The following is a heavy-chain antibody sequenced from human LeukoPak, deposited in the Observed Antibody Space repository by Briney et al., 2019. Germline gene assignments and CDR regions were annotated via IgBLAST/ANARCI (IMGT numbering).Heavy chain of an antibody. CDR1: GASIRSYY. Sequence: PSETLSLTCTVSGASIRSYYWSWIRQAPGEGLEWVGFISYSGYTSYSPSLKSRVAISVDTSKSQFSLRLTSMTVADTAIYYCARGRNDNGYMFFDSWAQGTLVTVSS. CDR3: ARGRNDNGYMFFDS. V-gene: IGHV4-59*01. CDR2: ISYSGYT. D-gene: IGHD4-17*01. J-gene: IGHJ4*02.